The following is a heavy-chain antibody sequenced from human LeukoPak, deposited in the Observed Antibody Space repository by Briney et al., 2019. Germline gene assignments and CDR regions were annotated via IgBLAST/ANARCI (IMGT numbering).Heavy chain of an antibody. CDR2: INWSGGST. Sequence: PGGCLRLSCTACGFAFDEHGMSWVRQVPGKGLEWVSGINWSGGSTGYADPLRGRFTISRDNAKNSLYLQMDSLRAEDTALYYCARAPITSPFYFDYWGQGTLVTVSS. CDR3: ARAPITSPFYFDY. CDR1: GFAFDEHG. J-gene: IGHJ4*02. V-gene: IGHV3-20*04. D-gene: IGHD2-2*01.